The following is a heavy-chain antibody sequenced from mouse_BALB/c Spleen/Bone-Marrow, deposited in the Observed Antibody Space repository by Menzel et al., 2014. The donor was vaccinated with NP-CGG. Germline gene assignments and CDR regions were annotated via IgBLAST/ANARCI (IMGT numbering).Heavy chain of an antibody. V-gene: IGHV10-1*02. D-gene: IGHD1-2*01. Sequence: DVKLVESGGGLVQPKGSLKLSCAVSGFTFNTYAMNWVRQAPGKGLEWVARIRSKSNNYATYYADSVKDRFTISRDDSQSMLYLQMNNLKTEDTAMYYCVRHSFIYYGQYFGVWGAGATVTVSS. CDR2: IRSKSNNYAT. J-gene: IGHJ1*01. CDR1: GFTFNTYA. CDR3: VRHSFIYYGQYFGV.